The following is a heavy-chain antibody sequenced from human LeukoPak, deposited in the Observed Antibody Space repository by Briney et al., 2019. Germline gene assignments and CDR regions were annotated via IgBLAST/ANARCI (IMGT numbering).Heavy chain of an antibody. D-gene: IGHD6-6*01. Sequence: GGSLRPSCAASGFTFSSYAMSWVRQAPGKGLEWVSAISGSGGSTYYADSVKGRFTISRDNSKNTLYLQMNSLRAEDTAVYYCAKDQAARPRVFGYWGQGTLVTVSS. J-gene: IGHJ4*02. CDR2: ISGSGGST. CDR3: AKDQAARPRVFGY. CDR1: GFTFSSYA. V-gene: IGHV3-23*01.